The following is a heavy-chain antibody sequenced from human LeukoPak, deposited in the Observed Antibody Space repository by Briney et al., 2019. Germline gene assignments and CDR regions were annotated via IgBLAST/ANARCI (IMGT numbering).Heavy chain of an antibody. CDR3: ARGSGVEMAI. Sequence: PSETLSLTCTVSGGSISSGGHYWTWIRQPPGKGLEWIGYIHNSGSTNYHPSLKSRVTISVDTSKNQFSLRLSSVTAADTAVYYCARGSGVEMAIWGQGTLVTVSS. CDR2: IHNSGST. V-gene: IGHV4-61*08. J-gene: IGHJ4*02. CDR1: GGSISSGGHY. D-gene: IGHD5-24*01.